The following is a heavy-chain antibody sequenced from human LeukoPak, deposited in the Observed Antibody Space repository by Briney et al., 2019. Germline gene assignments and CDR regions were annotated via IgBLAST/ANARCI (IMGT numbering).Heavy chain of an antibody. D-gene: IGHD3-3*01. CDR3: AKDYDFWSGLLDAFHI. CDR2: IRYDGSNK. Sequence: PGGSLRLSCAASGFTFSSYGMHWVRQAPGKGLEWVAFIRYDGSNKYYADSVKGRFTISRDNSKNTLYLQMNSLRAEDTAVYYCAKDYDFWSGLLDAFHIWGQGTMVTVSS. CDR1: GFTFSSYG. V-gene: IGHV3-30*02. J-gene: IGHJ3*02.